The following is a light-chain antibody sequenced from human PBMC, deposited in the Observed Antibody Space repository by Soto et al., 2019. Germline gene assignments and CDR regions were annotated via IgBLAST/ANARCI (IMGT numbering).Light chain of an antibody. CDR3: TSHAGTINFPYI. J-gene: IGLJ1*01. V-gene: IGLV2-8*01. CDR1: SSDVGAYNY. CDR2: EVN. Sequence: QSVLTPPPSSSGSPGQSVTISCTGTSSDVGAYNYVSWCQHHPGKAPKLMVYEVNKRPSGVPDRFSGSKSGNTASLTVSGLQAEDEADYYCTSHAGTINFPYIFGTGTKVTVL.